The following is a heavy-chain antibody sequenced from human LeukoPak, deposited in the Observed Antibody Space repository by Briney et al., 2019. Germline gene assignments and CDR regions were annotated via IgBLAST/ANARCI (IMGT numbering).Heavy chain of an antibody. CDR3: ARDNLEWELLKVFDY. Sequence: GGSLRLSCAASGFTFSSYAMHWVRQAPGKGLEWVAVISYDGSNKYYADSVKGRFTISRDNSKNTLYLQMNSLRAEDTAVYYCARDNLEWELLKVFDYWGQGTPVTVSS. V-gene: IGHV3-30-3*01. D-gene: IGHD1-26*01. J-gene: IGHJ4*02. CDR2: ISYDGSNK. CDR1: GFTFSSYA.